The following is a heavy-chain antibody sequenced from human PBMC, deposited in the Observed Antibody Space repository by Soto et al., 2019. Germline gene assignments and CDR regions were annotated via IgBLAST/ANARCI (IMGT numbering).Heavy chain of an antibody. Sequence: SETLSLTCTVSGGSISSSSYYWGWIRQPPGKGLEWIGSIYYSGSTYYNPSLKSRVTISVDTSKNQFSLKLSSVTAADTAVYYCARRTSSGYYNWFDPWGQGTLVTVSS. CDR2: IYYSGST. CDR3: ARRTSSGYYNWFDP. J-gene: IGHJ5*02. D-gene: IGHD3-22*01. CDR1: GGSISSSSYY. V-gene: IGHV4-39*07.